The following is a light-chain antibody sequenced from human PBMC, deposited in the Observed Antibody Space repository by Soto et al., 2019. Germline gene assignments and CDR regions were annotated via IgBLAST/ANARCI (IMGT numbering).Light chain of an antibody. CDR1: QSISSW. CDR3: QQSYNFPRT. CDR2: SAS. Sequence: DIQMTQSPSTLSASVGDRVTITCRASQSISSWLAWYQQKPGQAPKLLISSASNVQSGVPSRFSGRGSGTEFTLTISGLQPEDSASYCCQQSYNFPRTFGQGTKVEI. V-gene: IGKV1-39*01. J-gene: IGKJ1*01.